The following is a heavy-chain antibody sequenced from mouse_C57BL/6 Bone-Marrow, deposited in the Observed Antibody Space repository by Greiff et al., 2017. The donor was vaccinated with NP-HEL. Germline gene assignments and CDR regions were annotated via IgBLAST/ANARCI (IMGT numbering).Heavy chain of an antibody. CDR1: GFTFSDYG. Sequence: EVQLVESGGGLVKPGGSLKLSCAPSGFTFSDYGMHWVRQAPEKGLEWVAYISSGSSTIYYADTVKGRFTISRDNAKNTLFLQMTSLRSEDTAMYYCARNDWDWFAYWGQGTLVTVSA. CDR2: ISSGSSTI. D-gene: IGHD4-1*01. CDR3: ARNDWDWFAY. V-gene: IGHV5-17*01. J-gene: IGHJ3*01.